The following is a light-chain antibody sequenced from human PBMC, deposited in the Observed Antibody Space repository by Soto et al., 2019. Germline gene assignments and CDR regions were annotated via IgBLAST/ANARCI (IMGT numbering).Light chain of an antibody. CDR2: GAF. J-gene: IGKJ4*01. CDR3: QQYNNWPPLT. CDR1: QSVSSN. V-gene: IGKV3-15*01. Sequence: EIVMTQSPATLSVSPGERATLSCRASQSVSSNLAWYQQKPGQAPRLLIYGAFTRATGIPARFSGSGSWTEFTLTISSLQSEDFAVYYCQQYNNWPPLTFGGGTKVEIK.